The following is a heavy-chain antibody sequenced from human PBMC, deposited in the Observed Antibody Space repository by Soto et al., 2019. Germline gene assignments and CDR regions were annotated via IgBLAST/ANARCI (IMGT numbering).Heavy chain of an antibody. CDR3: AKDYDFWSGYSDY. D-gene: IGHD3-3*01. J-gene: IGHJ4*02. CDR1: GFTFSSYA. V-gene: IGHV3-23*01. Sequence: GSLRLSCAASGFTFSSYAMSWVRQAPGKGLEWVSAISGSGGSTYYADSVKGRFTISRDNSKNTLYLQMNSLRAGDTAVYYCAKDYDFWSGYSDYWGQGTLVTVSS. CDR2: ISGSGGST.